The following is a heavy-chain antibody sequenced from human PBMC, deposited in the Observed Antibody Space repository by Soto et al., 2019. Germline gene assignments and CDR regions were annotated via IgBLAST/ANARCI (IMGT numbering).Heavy chain of an antibody. CDR3: ARDRCSRGSCYYGAFDI. D-gene: IGHD2-15*01. CDR2: IIPIFGTA. V-gene: IGHV1-69*01. Sequence: QVQLVQSGAEVKKPGSSVKVSCNASGGTFSSYAISWVRQAPGQALEWMGGIIPIFGTADYAQTFQGRVTISVDESTSTACMELSSLRSEDRAVYYCARDRCSRGSCYYGAFDIWGQGTMVTVSS. CDR1: GGTFSSYA. J-gene: IGHJ3*02.